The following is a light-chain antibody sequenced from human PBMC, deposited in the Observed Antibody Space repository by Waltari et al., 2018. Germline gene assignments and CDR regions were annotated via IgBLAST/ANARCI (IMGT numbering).Light chain of an antibody. CDR2: RDN. CDR3: SAWDDSLNAYV. CDR1: SSTTGSST. V-gene: IGLV1-44*01. Sequence: QPVLPQPPSASGGPGQRVTIPCSGRSSTTGSSTVNWYQQLPGTAPNLLIYRDNGRPSGVPDRFSGSKSGTSASLAISGLQSDDEADYYCSAWDDSLNAYVFGTGTKVSVL. J-gene: IGLJ1*01.